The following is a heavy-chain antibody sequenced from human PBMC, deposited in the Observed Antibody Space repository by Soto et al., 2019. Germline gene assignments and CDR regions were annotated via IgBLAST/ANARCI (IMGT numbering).Heavy chain of an antibody. D-gene: IGHD6-25*01. V-gene: IGHV1-69*06. CDR2: IIPVFGTA. CDR1: RGTFSTSA. J-gene: IGHJ6*02. CDR3: ARERPEMGKDV. Sequence: QVQLVQSGAEVKKPGSSVKVSCKASRGTFSTSAISWVRRAPGQGLEWMGGIIPVFGTAHYAQKFLGRVTITADKSTSTAYMELTSLRSEDTAVYYCARERPEMGKDVWGQGTSVTVSS.